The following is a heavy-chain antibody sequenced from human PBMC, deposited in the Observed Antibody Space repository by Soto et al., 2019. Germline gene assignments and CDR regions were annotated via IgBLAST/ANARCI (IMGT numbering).Heavy chain of an antibody. J-gene: IGHJ4*02. V-gene: IGHV3-23*01. CDR3: AKRFCTTATCYRTIDY. CDR2: ISGGGDDT. Sequence: GSLRLSSAASGFTFSNYAMTWVRQAPGKGLEWVSTISGGGDDTYYAGSVKGRFTISRDNSKGTVYLQMNTLRAEYTPLYFCAKRFCTTATCYRTIDYWGQGTLVTVSS. D-gene: IGHD2-8*01. CDR1: GFTFSNYA.